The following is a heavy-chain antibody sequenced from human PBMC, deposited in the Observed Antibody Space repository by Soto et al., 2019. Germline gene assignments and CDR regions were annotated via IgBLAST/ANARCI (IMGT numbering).Heavy chain of an antibody. J-gene: IGHJ6*02. CDR1: GYSFTSYW. D-gene: IGHD1-7*01. Sequence: PGESLKISCKGSGYSFTSYWIGWVRQMPGKGLEWMGIIYPGDSDTRYSPSFQGQVTISADKSISTAYLQWSSLKASDTAMYYCARHRPTLTGTTSRPGHGMDVCGHGTTVTVS. V-gene: IGHV5-51*01. CDR2: IYPGDSDT. CDR3: ARHRPTLTGTTSRPGHGMDV.